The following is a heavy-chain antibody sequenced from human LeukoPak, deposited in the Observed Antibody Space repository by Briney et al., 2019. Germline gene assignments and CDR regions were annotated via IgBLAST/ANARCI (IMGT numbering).Heavy chain of an antibody. D-gene: IGHD3-22*01. CDR3: ARITYYYGNSDRGPMDS. V-gene: IGHV4-39*01. CDR2: FYYSGST. J-gene: IGHJ4*02. Sequence: SETLSLTCTVSGGSISSRSYYWGWIRQPPGKGLEWIGSFYYSGSTYYNPSLKSRVTISVDTSKNQFSLNLSYVTAADTAVYYCARITYYYGNSDRGPMDSWGQGTLVTVSS. CDR1: GGSISSRSYY.